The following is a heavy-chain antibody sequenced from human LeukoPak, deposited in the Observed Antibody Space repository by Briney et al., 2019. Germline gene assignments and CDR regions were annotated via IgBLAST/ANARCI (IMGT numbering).Heavy chain of an antibody. Sequence: SETLSLTCTVSGGSISSSSYYWGWIRQPPGKGLEWIGSIYYSGSTYYNPSLKSRVTISVDTSKNQFSLKLSSVTAADTAVYYCARQDESIAARRPYNWFDLWGQGTLVTVSS. CDR1: GGSISSSSYY. J-gene: IGHJ5*02. CDR3: ARQDESIAARRPYNWFDL. D-gene: IGHD6-6*01. V-gene: IGHV4-39*01. CDR2: IYYSGST.